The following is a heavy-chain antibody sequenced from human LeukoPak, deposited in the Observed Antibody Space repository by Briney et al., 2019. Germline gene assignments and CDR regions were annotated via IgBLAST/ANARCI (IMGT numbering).Heavy chain of an antibody. J-gene: IGHJ4*02. CDR3: ARDEGFCSGGRCHIPGFDY. Sequence: PGGSLRLSCAASGFTFSSYSMNWVRQAPGKWLEWVSFISTSGIYIYYADSLKGRFTISRDNAKNSLYLQMNSLRAEDTAVYYCARDEGFCSGGRCHIPGFDYWGQGTLVTVSS. V-gene: IGHV3-21*01. D-gene: IGHD2-15*01. CDR1: GFTFSSYS. CDR2: ISTSGIYI.